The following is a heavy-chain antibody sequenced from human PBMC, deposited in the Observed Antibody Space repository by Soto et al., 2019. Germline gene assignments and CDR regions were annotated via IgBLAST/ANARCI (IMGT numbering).Heavy chain of an antibody. D-gene: IGHD3-22*01. CDR3: ARDSYYYDSSGYSNGWFDP. Sequence: QVQLVESGGGVVQPGRSLRLSCAASGFTFSSYGMHWVRQAPGKGLEWVAVIWYDGSNKYYADSVKGRFTISRDNSKNTLYLQMNSLRAEDTAVYYCARDSYYYDSSGYSNGWFDPWGQGTLVTVSS. V-gene: IGHV3-33*01. CDR1: GFTFSSYG. CDR2: IWYDGSNK. J-gene: IGHJ5*02.